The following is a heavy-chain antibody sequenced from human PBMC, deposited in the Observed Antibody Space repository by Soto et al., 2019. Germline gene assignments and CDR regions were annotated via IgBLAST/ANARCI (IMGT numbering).Heavy chain of an antibody. J-gene: IGHJ3*02. CDR3: ARDGVLFMTGYYVGGWDAFDI. CDR1: GFTFSSYW. V-gene: IGHV3-7*05. CDR2: IKQDGSEK. D-gene: IGHD3-9*01. Sequence: GGSLRLSCAASGFTFSSYWMSWVRQAPGKGLEWVANIKQDGSEKYYVDSVKGRFTISRDNAKNSLYLQMNSLRAEDTAVYYCARDGVLFMTGYYVGGWDAFDIWGQGTMVTVSS.